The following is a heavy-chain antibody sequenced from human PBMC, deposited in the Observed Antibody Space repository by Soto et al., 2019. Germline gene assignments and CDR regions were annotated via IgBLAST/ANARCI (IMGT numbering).Heavy chain of an antibody. CDR3: AKAIVRYNWFDP. CDR1: GGSISSGGYS. D-gene: IGHD6-6*01. CDR2: IYHSGST. V-gene: IGHV4-30-2*01. Sequence: SETLSLTCAVSGGSISSGGYSWSWIRQPPGKGLEWIGYIYHSGSTYYNPSLKSRVTISVDRSKNQFSLKLSSVTAADTAVYYCAKAIVRYNWFDPWGQGTLVTVSS. J-gene: IGHJ5*02.